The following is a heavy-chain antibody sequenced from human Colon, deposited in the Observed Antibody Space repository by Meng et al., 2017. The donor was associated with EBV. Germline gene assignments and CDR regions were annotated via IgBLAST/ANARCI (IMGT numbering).Heavy chain of an antibody. Sequence: QVQLQQGVAGLLKPSETLSLTCAVYGGSFSGYYWSWIRQPPEKGLEWIGEINHSGSTNYNPSLKSRVTISVDTSKKQFSLKLSSVTAADTAVYYCARGPGGSYYLYYFDYWGQGTLVTVSS. CDR3: ARGPGGSYYLYYFDY. V-gene: IGHV4-34*01. CDR1: GGSFSGYY. D-gene: IGHD1-26*01. CDR2: INHSGST. J-gene: IGHJ4*02.